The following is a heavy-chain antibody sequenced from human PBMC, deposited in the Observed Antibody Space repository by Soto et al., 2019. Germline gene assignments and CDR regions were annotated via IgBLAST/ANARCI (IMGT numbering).Heavy chain of an antibody. CDR3: ARDPHMRETKAARPRNWFDP. D-gene: IGHD6-6*01. Sequence: QVPLVESGGGVVQPGRSLRLSCAASGFTFSSYGMHWVRQAPGKGLEWVAVIWYDGSNKYYADSVKGRFTISRDNSKNTLYLQMNSLRAEDTAVYYCARDPHMRETKAARPRNWFDPWGQGTLVTVSS. V-gene: IGHV3-33*01. CDR1: GFTFSSYG. J-gene: IGHJ5*02. CDR2: IWYDGSNK.